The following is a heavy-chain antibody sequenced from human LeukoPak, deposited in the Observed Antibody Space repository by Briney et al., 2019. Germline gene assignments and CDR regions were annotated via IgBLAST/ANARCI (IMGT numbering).Heavy chain of an antibody. D-gene: IGHD1-26*01. V-gene: IGHV4-61*01. J-gene: IGHJ4*02. CDR1: GASVSSRNYY. CDR3: ARDGVSGTYYSFDY. Sequence: SETLFLTCTVSGASVSSRNYYWTWIRQPPGGGLEWIGYIYHSGNTNYNPSLKSRVTISRDTSKNQFSLRLTSVTAADTAVYYCARDGVSGTYYSFDYWGQGILGTVSS. CDR2: IYHSGNT.